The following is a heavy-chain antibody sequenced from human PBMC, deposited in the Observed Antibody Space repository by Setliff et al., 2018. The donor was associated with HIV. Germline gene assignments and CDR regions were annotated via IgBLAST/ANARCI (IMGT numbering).Heavy chain of an antibody. CDR1: GGSITRYY. V-gene: IGHV4-59*01. CDR2: VYYTGTT. D-gene: IGHD6-19*01. Sequence: SETLSLTCTVSGGSITRYYWGWIRQPHGKGLEWIGYVYYTGTTNYNPSLKSRVTMSADTSKNQFSLKLSSVTAADTAVFYCARGPLAGTHYFDDWGQGTLVTVSS. CDR3: ARGPLAGTHYFDD. J-gene: IGHJ4*02.